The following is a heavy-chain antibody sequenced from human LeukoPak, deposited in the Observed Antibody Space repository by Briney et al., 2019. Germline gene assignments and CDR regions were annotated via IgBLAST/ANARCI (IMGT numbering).Heavy chain of an antibody. Sequence: PSETLSLTCTVSGGSISSYYWSWIRQPPGKGLEWIGYIYYNGITYYNASLESRVTMSVDTSRNQFSLSLRSVSAADTSLYYCARQPTVKRGAVASNFDYWGQGILVTVSS. CDR1: GGSISSYY. D-gene: IGHD6-19*01. CDR2: IYYNGIT. CDR3: ARQPTVKRGAVASNFDY. V-gene: IGHV4-59*04. J-gene: IGHJ4*02.